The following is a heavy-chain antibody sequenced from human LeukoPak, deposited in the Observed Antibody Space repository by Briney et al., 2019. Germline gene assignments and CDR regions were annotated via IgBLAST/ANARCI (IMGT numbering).Heavy chain of an antibody. D-gene: IGHD3-10*01. V-gene: IGHV3-30*18. CDR2: ISYDGSNK. J-gene: IGHJ4*02. Sequence: GGSLRLSCAASGFTFSSYSMNWVRQAPGKGLEWVAVISYDGSNKYYADSVKGRFTISRDNSENTLYLQMNSLRAEDTAVYYCAKDTATWYGDFDYWGQGTLVTVSS. CDR3: AKDTATWYGDFDY. CDR1: GFTFSSYS.